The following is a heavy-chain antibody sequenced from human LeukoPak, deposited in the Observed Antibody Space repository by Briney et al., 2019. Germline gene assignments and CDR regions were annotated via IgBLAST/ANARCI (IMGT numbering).Heavy chain of an antibody. CDR1: GGSISSGSYY. V-gene: IGHV4-61*02. D-gene: IGHD1-14*01. Sequence: KPSQTLSLSCTDSGGSISSGSYYWSWIRQPAGKGLEWIGRIYTSGSTNYNPSLKSRATISVDTSKNQFSLKLSSVTAADTAVYYCARGRREPHTRYYYYYYMDVWGKGTTVTISS. CDR3: ARGRREPHTRYYYYYYMDV. CDR2: IYTSGST. J-gene: IGHJ6*03.